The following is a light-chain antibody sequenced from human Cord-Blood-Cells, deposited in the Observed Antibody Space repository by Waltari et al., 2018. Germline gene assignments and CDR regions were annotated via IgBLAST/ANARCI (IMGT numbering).Light chain of an antibody. V-gene: IGKV2-30*01. Sequence: DVVMTQSPLSLPVTLGQPASISCRSSQSLVYSDGNTYLNWFQQRPGQSPRRLIYKVSDRDSGVPDRCSGSGSGTDFTLKISRVEAEDVGVYYCIQGTHWPFTFGPGTKVDIK. CDR1: QSLVYSDGNTY. J-gene: IGKJ3*01. CDR2: KVS. CDR3: IQGTHWPFT.